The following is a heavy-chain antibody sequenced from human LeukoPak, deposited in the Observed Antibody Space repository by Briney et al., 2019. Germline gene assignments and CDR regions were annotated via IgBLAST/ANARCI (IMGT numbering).Heavy chain of an antibody. CDR3: AKDIGSALSTVFDY. D-gene: IGHD1-26*01. CDR1: GFTFDDYA. CDR2: ISWNSGSI. V-gene: IGHV3-9*03. J-gene: IGHJ4*02. Sequence: PGGSLRLSCAASGFTFDDYAMHWVRQAPGKGLEWVSGISWNSGSIGYADSVKGRFTISRDNAKNSLYLQMNSLRAEDMALYYCAKDIGSALSTVFDYWGQGTLVTVSS.